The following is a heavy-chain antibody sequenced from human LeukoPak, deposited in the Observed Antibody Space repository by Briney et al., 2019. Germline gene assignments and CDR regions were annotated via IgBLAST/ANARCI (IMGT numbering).Heavy chain of an antibody. J-gene: IGHJ3*02. CDR3: ARGNGDYRTTDAFDI. Sequence: GASVKVSCKASGYTFTGYYMHWVRQAPGQGLEWMGGIIPIFGTANYAQKFQGRVTITADKSTSTAYMELSSLRSEDTAVYYCARGNGDYRTTDAFDIWGQGTMVTVSS. V-gene: IGHV1-69*06. D-gene: IGHD4-17*01. CDR2: IIPIFGTA. CDR1: GYTFTGYY.